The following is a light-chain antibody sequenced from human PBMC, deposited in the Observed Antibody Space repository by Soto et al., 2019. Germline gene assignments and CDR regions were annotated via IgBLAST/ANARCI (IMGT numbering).Light chain of an antibody. CDR1: QGISHD. CDR3: QKYNTAPLT. Sequence: DIQMTQSPSSLSAFVGDRGTITCRASQGISHDLAWYQQKPGKVPKLLIYAASTLQSGVPSRFSGSGSGTDFTLTISGLHPEDFATYYCQKYNTAPLTFGQGTRLEIK. J-gene: IGKJ5*01. CDR2: AAS. V-gene: IGKV1-27*01.